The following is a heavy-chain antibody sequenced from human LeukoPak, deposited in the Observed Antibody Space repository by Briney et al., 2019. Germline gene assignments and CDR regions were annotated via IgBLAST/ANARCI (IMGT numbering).Heavy chain of an antibody. CDR1: GGSISSGGYS. D-gene: IGHD3-3*01. CDR2: IYHSGST. CDR3: ARVDFGVVDY. Sequence: PSQTLSLTCAVSGGSISSGGYSWSWIRQPPGTGLEWIGYIYHSGSTYYNPSLKSRVTISVDRSKNQFSLKLSSVTAADTAVYYCARVDFGVVDYWGQGTLVTVSS. V-gene: IGHV4-30-2*01. J-gene: IGHJ4*02.